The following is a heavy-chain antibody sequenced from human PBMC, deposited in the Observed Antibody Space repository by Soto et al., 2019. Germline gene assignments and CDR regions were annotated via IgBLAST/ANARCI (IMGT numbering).Heavy chain of an antibody. J-gene: IGHJ3*02. CDR2: VYYSGST. D-gene: IGHD2-21*01. CDR3: ARGNDWKSSTFDI. Sequence: QVQLQESGTGLVKPLETVSLTCTVSGGSLIDDYWNWISQPPGKGLEWIGYVYYSGSTNYNPSLKSRVTLSVDRSKNQFSLKWSSVTAADTAVYYCARGNDWKSSTFDIWGHGTMVSVS. CDR1: GGSLIDDY. V-gene: IGHV4-59*01.